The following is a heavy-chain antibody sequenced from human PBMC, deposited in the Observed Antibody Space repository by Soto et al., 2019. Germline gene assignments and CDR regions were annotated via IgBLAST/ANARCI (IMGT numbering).Heavy chain of an antibody. Sequence: GESLKISCEAPGYTFTNYWIAWVRQMPGKGLEWMGIIYPGDSDTTYSPSFQGQVTISADKSISTAYLQWSSLKASDSAMYYCARGGRQLVYWGQGTLVTVSS. D-gene: IGHD6-6*01. CDR2: IYPGDSDT. CDR3: ARGGRQLVY. CDR1: GYTFTNYW. V-gene: IGHV5-51*01. J-gene: IGHJ4*02.